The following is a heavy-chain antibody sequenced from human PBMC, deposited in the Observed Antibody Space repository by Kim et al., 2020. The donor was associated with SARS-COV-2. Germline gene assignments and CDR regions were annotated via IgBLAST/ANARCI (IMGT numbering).Heavy chain of an antibody. CDR1: GYTFTSYG. D-gene: IGHD3-9*01. Sequence: ASGKVSCKASGYTFTSYGISWVRQAPGQGLEWMGWISAYNGNTNYAQKLQGRVTMTTDTSTNTAYMELRSLRSDDTAVYYCARDRAPFNYDILTGYGMDVWGQGTTVTVSS. J-gene: IGHJ6*02. CDR2: ISAYNGNT. CDR3: ARDRAPFNYDILTGYGMDV. V-gene: IGHV1-18*01.